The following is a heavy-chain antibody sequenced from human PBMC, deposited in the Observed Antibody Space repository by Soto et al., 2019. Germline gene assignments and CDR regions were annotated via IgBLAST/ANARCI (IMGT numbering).Heavy chain of an antibody. J-gene: IGHJ4*02. Sequence: SETLSLTCTVSGGSISSGGYYWTWIRQPPGKGLEWIGYISYSGNTYYNPSLKSRVTISVDTSKNQFSLKVDSVTAADTAMYYCARVPFKSSWPIDYWGQGTLVTVSS. CDR1: GGSISSGGYY. CDR3: ARVPFKSSWPIDY. V-gene: IGHV4-31*03. CDR2: ISYSGNT. D-gene: IGHD6-13*01.